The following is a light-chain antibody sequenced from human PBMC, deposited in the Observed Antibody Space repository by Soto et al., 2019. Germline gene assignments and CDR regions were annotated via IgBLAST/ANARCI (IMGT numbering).Light chain of an antibody. CDR2: VAF. J-gene: IGKJ5*01. Sequence: DIQMTQSPSSLSASVGDTVTMTCRASQSIALSVNWYQQKPRKAPKLLIYVAFTLESGVPSRFSGSGSGTEFTLTIRSLQPEDFATYYCQQSFRSPITFGQGTRLEIK. CDR3: QQSFRSPIT. V-gene: IGKV1-39*01. CDR1: QSIALS.